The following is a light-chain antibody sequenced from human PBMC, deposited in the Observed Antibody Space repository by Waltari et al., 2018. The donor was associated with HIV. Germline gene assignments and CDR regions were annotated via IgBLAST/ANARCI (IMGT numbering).Light chain of an antibody. Sequence: QSALTQPASVSGSTGQSITISCTGTSSNVGSDYLVSWYQQHPGEAPKLIIYEVTKRPSGVSNRFSGSKSGNTASLTISGLQAEDEADYYCCSCPRSGIRYVFGTGTKVTVL. V-gene: IGLV2-23*02. CDR2: EVT. CDR1: SSNVGSDYL. J-gene: IGLJ1*01. CDR3: CSCPRSGIRYV.